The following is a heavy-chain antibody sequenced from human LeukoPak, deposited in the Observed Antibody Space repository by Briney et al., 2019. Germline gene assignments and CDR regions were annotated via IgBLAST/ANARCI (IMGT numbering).Heavy chain of an antibody. CDR3: ARDPVGYYDSSGPSEYFQH. CDR2: INPNSGGT. J-gene: IGHJ1*01. Sequence: ASVKVSCKASGYTFTGYYMHWVRQAPGQGLEWMGWINPNSGGTNYAQKFQGRVTMTRDTSISTAYMELSRLRSDDTAVYHCARDPVGYYDSSGPSEYFQHWGQGTLVTVSS. CDR1: GYTFTGYY. V-gene: IGHV1-2*02. D-gene: IGHD3-22*01.